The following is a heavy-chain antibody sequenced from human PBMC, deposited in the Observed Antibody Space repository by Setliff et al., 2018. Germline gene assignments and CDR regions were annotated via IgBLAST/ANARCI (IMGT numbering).Heavy chain of an antibody. CDR3: ARGAYYNFWSGYYMDY. J-gene: IGHJ4*02. CDR1: GGSISYFY. Sequence: PSETLSLTCTVSGGSISYFYWSWIRQPPGKGLEWIGYIYDNDFANYNPSLRSRVSISVDTSKNQFSLKLTSVTAADTAVYYCARGAYYNFWSGYYMDYWGQGTLVTVSS. D-gene: IGHD3-3*01. V-gene: IGHV4-59*01. CDR2: IYDNDFA.